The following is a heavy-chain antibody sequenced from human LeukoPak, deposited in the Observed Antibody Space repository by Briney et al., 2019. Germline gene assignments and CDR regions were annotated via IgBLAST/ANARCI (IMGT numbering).Heavy chain of an antibody. CDR3: ARGGSGSYFSWLDP. Sequence: ASVKVSCKASGYTFTGYYIHWVLQAPGQGLECMGWINPSSGGTNYAQKFQGRVTMTRDTSISTAYMELSRLRSDDTAVYYCARGGSGSYFSWLDPWGQGTLVTVSS. J-gene: IGHJ5*02. CDR2: INPSSGGT. V-gene: IGHV1-2*02. CDR1: GYTFTGYY. D-gene: IGHD3-10*01.